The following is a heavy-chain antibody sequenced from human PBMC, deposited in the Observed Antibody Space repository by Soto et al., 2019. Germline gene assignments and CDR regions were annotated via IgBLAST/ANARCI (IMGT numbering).Heavy chain of an antibody. CDR3: TTDDMVGSEGNWFDP. CDR2: IKSKTDGGTT. J-gene: IGHJ5*02. Sequence: GGSLRLSCAASGFTFSNAWMSWVRQAPGKGLEWVGRIKSKTDGGTTDYAAPVKGRFTISRDDSKNTLYLQMNSLKTEDTAVYYCTTDDMVGSEGNWFDPWGQGTLVTVSS. CDR1: GFTFSNAW. V-gene: IGHV3-15*01. D-gene: IGHD2-15*01.